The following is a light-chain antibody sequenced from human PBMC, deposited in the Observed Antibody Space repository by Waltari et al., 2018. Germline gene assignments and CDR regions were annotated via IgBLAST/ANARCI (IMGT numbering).Light chain of an antibody. CDR1: SSEVGGYKF. CDR2: EVN. V-gene: IGLV2-8*01. Sequence: QSALTQPPSASGSPGQSVTISCPGTSSEVGGYKFVSWYQQHPGRAPKLMIYEVNQRPSGVPDRFSGSKSGNTASLTVSGLQAEDEADYYCSSYAGSNNLVFGTGTKVTVL. CDR3: SSYAGSNNLV. J-gene: IGLJ1*01.